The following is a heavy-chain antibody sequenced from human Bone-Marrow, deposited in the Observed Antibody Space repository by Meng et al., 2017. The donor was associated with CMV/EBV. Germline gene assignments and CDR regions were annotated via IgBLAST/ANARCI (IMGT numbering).Heavy chain of an antibody. CDR3: ARFNSYGSGSRKFPNWFDP. CDR2: IYTSGST. CDR1: GGSISSSY. V-gene: IGHV4-4*07. D-gene: IGHD3-10*01. Sequence: QVQLQESGPGLVKPSETLSLPGTVSGGSISSSYWSWIRQPAGKGLEWIGRIYTSGSTNYNPSLKSRVTMSVDTSKNQFSLKLSSVTAADTAVYYCARFNSYGSGSRKFPNWFDPWGQGTLVTVSS. J-gene: IGHJ5*02.